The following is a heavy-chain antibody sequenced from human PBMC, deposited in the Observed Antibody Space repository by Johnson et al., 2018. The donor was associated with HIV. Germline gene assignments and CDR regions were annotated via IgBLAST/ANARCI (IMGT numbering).Heavy chain of an antibody. CDR1: GFIFSDYY. V-gene: IGHV3-11*04. J-gene: IGHJ3*02. D-gene: IGHD4-11*01. CDR3: ARGLRLDDAFDI. CDR2: FSSSGTTI. Sequence: QVQLVESGGGLVKPGGSLRPSCAASGFIFSDYYMNWIRQAPGKGLEWVSYFSSSGTTIYYADSVKGRFTISRDNAKNSLYLQMNSLRAEDTAVYYCARGLRLDDAFDIWGQGTMVTVSS.